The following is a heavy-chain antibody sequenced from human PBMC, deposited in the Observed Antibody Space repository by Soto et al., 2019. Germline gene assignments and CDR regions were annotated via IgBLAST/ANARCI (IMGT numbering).Heavy chain of an antibody. J-gene: IGHJ5*02. Sequence: PSETLSLTCTVSGDSISIGDYYWSWIRQPPGKGLEWIAYIFYNGSPYYNPSLKSRVTISVDTSKNQFSLKLSSVTAADTAVYYCARERPDGSRLDPWGQGTLVTVSS. V-gene: IGHV4-30-4*01. CDR1: GDSISIGDYY. CDR3: ARERPDGSRLDP. CDR2: IFYNGSP. D-gene: IGHD6-13*01.